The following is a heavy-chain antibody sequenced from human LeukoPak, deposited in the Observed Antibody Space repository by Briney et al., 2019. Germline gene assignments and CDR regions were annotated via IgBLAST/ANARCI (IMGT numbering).Heavy chain of an antibody. Sequence: GGSLRLSCAASGFTVSSNYMSWVRQAPGKGLEWVSVIYSGGSTYYADSVKGRFTISRDNSKNTLYLQMNSLRAEDTAVYYCAKDLTSSSIDYWGQGTLVTVSS. CDR1: GFTVSSNY. CDR2: IYSGGST. V-gene: IGHV3-53*01. J-gene: IGHJ4*02. CDR3: AKDLTSSSIDY. D-gene: IGHD6-13*01.